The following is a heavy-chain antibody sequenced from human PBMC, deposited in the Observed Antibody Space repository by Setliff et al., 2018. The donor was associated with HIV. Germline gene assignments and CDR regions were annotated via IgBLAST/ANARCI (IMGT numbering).Heavy chain of an antibody. V-gene: IGHV3-9*01. Sequence: GGSLRLSCAVSGFTFDDYAVHWVRQAPGKGLEWVSGISWNSGTIYYADSVKGRFTISRDNAKNSLYLQMNSLRAEDTALFYCARGDQTGYYRTYFYYMDLWGKGTTVTVSS. J-gene: IGHJ6*03. CDR2: ISWNSGTI. CDR1: GFTFDDYA. D-gene: IGHD3-9*01. CDR3: ARGDQTGYYRTYFYYMDL.